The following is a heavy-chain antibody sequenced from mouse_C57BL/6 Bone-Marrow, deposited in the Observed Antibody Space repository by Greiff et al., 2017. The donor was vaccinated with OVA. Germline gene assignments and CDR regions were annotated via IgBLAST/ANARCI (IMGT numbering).Heavy chain of an antibody. CDR3: ARYKGRVAVDYLDY. CDR2: IRNKPNGSTT. CDR1: GFTFTNYY. Sequence: EVQGVESGGGLVQPGDSLSLSCAASGFTFTNYYMSWVRQPPGQALEWLAFIRNKPNGSTTEYSASVKGRFTISRDNSQSILYLQRNALRAEDSATYYCARYKGRVAVDYLDYWGQGTALTVSS. V-gene: IGHV7-3*01. J-gene: IGHJ2*01. D-gene: IGHD1-1*01.